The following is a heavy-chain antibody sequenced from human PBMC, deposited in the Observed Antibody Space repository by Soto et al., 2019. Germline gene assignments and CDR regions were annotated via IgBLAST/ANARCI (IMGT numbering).Heavy chain of an antibody. J-gene: IGHJ4*02. CDR3: ARYSITIFGVVILDYFDY. V-gene: IGHV3-23*01. CDR2: ISGSGGST. D-gene: IGHD3-3*01. CDR1: GFTFSSYA. Sequence: GGSLRLSCAASGFTFSSYAMSWVRQAPGKGLEWVSAISGSGGSTYYADSVKGRFTISRDNSKNTLYLQMNSLRAEDTAVYYCARYSITIFGVVILDYFDYWGQGTLVTVSS.